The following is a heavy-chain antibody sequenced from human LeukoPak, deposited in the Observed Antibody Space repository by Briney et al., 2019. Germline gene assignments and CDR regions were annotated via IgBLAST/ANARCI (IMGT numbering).Heavy chain of an antibody. D-gene: IGHD5-24*01. CDR2: IYTSGST. CDR1: GGSISSYY. V-gene: IGHV4-4*07. CDR3: ARDTTRWLQPSYYYYMDV. J-gene: IGHJ6*03. Sequence: SSETLSLTCTVSGGSISSYYWSWIRQPAGKGLEWIGRIYTSGSTNYNPSPKSRVTMSVDTSKNQFSLKLSSVTAADTAVYYCARDTTRWLQPSYYYYMDVWGKGTTVTVSS.